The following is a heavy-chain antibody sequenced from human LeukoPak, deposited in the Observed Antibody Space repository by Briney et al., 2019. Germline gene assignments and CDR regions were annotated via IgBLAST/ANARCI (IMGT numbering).Heavy chain of an antibody. V-gene: IGHV3-7*01. CDR2: IKQDGSEK. D-gene: IGHD6-13*01. CDR3: ARSWYSSSPPEFDP. J-gene: IGHJ5*02. Sequence: GGSLRLSCAASGFTFSSYWMSWVRQAPGKGLEWVANIKQDGSEKYYVDSVKGRFTISRDNAKNSLYLQMNSLRAEDTAVYCCARSWYSSSPPEFDPWGQGTLVTVSS. CDR1: GFTFSSYW.